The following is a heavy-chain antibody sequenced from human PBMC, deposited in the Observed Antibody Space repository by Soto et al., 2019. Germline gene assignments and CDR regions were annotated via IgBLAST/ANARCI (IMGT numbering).Heavy chain of an antibody. D-gene: IGHD1-1*01. CDR1: GGSISSYY. CDR2: IYYSGST. J-gene: IGHJ6*02. CDR3: ARDGRGTYYYYGMDV. V-gene: IGHV4-59*01. Sequence: ESLSLTCTVSGGSISSYYWSWIRQPPGKGLEWIGYIYYSGSTNYNPPLKSRVTISVDTSKNQFSLKLSSVTAADTAVYYCARDGRGTYYYYGMDVWGQGTTVTVSS.